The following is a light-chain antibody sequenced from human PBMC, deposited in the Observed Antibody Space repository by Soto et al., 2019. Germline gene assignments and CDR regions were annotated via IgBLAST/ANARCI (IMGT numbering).Light chain of an antibody. CDR3: QQSYSTPIT. Sequence: PSSLSASVGDRVTITCRASQSISSYLNWYQQKPGKAPKPLIYAASSLQSGVPSRFSGSGSGTDFTLTISSLQPEDFATYYCQQSYSTPITFGQGTRLEIK. CDR1: QSISSY. V-gene: IGKV1-39*01. CDR2: AAS. J-gene: IGKJ5*01.